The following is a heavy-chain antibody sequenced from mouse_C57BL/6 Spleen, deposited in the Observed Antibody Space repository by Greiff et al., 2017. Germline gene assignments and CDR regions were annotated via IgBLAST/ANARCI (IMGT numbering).Heavy chain of an antibody. CDR3: ASDYGSSEGAMDY. J-gene: IGHJ4*01. D-gene: IGHD1-1*01. V-gene: IGHV1-72*01. CDR1: GYTFTSYW. Sequence: VQLKQPGAELVKPGASVKLSCKASGYTFTSYWMHWVKQRPGRGLEWIGRIDPNSGGTKYNEKFKSKATLTVDKPSSTAYMQLSSLTSEDCAVYYCASDYGSSEGAMDYWGQGTSVTVSS. CDR2: IDPNSGGT.